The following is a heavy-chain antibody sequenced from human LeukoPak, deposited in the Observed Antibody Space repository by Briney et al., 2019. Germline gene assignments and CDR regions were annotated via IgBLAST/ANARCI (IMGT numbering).Heavy chain of an antibody. CDR2: ISYDGSNK. J-gene: IGHJ4*02. D-gene: IGHD6-19*01. V-gene: IGHV3-30*04. CDR3: ARDSSGWDLDY. Sequence: GGSLRLSCAASGFTFSSYAMHWVRQAPGKGLEWVAVISYDGSNKYYGDSVKGRFSISRDNSKNTLYLQMNSLRADDTAVYYCARDSSGWDLDYWGQGTLVTVSS. CDR1: GFTFSSYA.